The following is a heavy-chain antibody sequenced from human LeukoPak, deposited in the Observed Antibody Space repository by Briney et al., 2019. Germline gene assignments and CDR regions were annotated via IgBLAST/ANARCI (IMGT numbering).Heavy chain of an antibody. V-gene: IGHV3-7*01. CDR1: GFTLNSYL. CDR3: ARGNPNRNALDL. J-gene: IGHJ3*01. Sequence: PGGSLRLSCAASGFTLNSYLMSWVRQALGGGLEWVANINKDGSEESYLDSVTGRFTVSRDNGKNSLFLQMNSLRGEDTAVYYCARGNPNRNALDLWGQGTVVTISS. D-gene: IGHD1-14*01. CDR2: INKDGSEE.